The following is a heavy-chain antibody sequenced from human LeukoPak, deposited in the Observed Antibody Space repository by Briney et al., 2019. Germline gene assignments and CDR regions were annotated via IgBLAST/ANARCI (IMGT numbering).Heavy chain of an antibody. Sequence: ASVKVSFKAAGYTFNISYMHWGRQAPGQGLEWMGIINPSDDSTRYAQKFQGRVTMTKDTSTNTVYMHLSSLSSDDTAVYYCARAYYESSAYRHAVYFDYWGQGTLVTVSS. CDR3: ARAYYESSAYRHAVYFDY. CDR2: INPSDDST. CDR1: GYTFNISY. V-gene: IGHV1-46*02. J-gene: IGHJ4*02. D-gene: IGHD3-22*01.